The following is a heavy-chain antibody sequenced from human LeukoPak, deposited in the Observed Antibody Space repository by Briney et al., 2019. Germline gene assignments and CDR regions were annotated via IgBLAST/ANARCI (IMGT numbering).Heavy chain of an antibody. Sequence: GGSLGLSCAASGFTFSSHGMNWVRQAPGKGLEWVSGISGSGGRTYYADPVKGRFTISRDNSNHMLYLQMNSLIAEDTAIYYCAKDDDWLRFEHWGRGTPVSVSS. J-gene: IGHJ4*02. CDR1: GFTFSSHG. CDR2: ISGSGGRT. D-gene: IGHD5-12*01. CDR3: AKDDDWLRFEH. V-gene: IGHV3-23*01.